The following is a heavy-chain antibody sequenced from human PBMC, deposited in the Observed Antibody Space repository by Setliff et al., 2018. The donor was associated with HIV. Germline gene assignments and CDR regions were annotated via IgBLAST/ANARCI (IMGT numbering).Heavy chain of an antibody. CDR2: ISRSVTII. CDR3: ARDHGFTPWPSHSSGSMDY. J-gene: IGHJ4*02. V-gene: IGHV3-11*04. D-gene: IGHD6-19*01. Sequence: LRLSCAASGFTFSDYYMSWIRQAPGKGLEWVSYISRSVTIIYYADSVKGRFTISRDNAKNSLYLQMNSLRAEDTAVYYCARDHGFTPWPSHSSGSMDYWGQGTLVTVSS. CDR1: GFTFSDYY.